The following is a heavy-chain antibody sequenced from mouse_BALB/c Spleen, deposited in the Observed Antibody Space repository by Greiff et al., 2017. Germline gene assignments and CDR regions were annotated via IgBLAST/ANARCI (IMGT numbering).Heavy chain of an antibody. CDR3: ARSRGRGAMDY. CDR1: GFTFSSFG. CDR2: ISSGSSTI. V-gene: IGHV5-17*02. D-gene: IGHD3-3*01. J-gene: IGHJ4*01. Sequence: EVKLVESGGGLVPPGGSRTLSCAASGFTFSSFGMHWVRQAPETGLEWVAYISSGSSTIYYADTVKGRFTISSDKPKNTLFLQMTMLRSEDTAMYYCARSRGRGAMDYWGQGTSVTVSS.